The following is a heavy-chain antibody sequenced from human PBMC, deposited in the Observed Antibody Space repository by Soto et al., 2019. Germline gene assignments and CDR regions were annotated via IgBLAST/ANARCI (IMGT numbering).Heavy chain of an antibody. J-gene: IGHJ4*02. V-gene: IGHV3-23*01. CDR2: ISGSGGST. D-gene: IGHD3-22*01. CDR3: ANLLVPGPTYYYDSSGYSDY. Sequence: PGGSLRLSCAASGFTFSSYAMSWVRQAPGKGLEWVSAISGSGGSTYYADSVKGRFTISRDNSKNTLYLQMNSLRAEDTAVYYCANLLVPGPTYYYDSSGYSDYWGQGTLVTVSS. CDR1: GFTFSSYA.